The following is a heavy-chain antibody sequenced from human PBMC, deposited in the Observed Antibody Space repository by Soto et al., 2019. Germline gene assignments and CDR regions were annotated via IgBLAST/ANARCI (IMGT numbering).Heavy chain of an antibody. CDR3: ASSPEQLPRYYFDS. J-gene: IGHJ4*02. D-gene: IGHD6-13*01. Sequence: QVQLQESGPGLVKPSGTLSLTCAVSGGSISSSNWWRWVRQPPGKGLEWIGEIYHSGSTNYNPSLKSRVSISVDKSKNQFSLKLSSVTAADTAVYYCASSPEQLPRYYFDSWGQGTLVTVSS. CDR2: IYHSGST. V-gene: IGHV4-4*02. CDR1: GGSISSSNW.